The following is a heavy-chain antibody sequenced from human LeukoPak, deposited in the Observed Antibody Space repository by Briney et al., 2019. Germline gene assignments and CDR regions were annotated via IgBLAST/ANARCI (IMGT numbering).Heavy chain of an antibody. CDR3: ARETEMANLDY. CDR2: IKQDGSEK. Sequence: GGSLRLSCTASGFTFSSYWMNWVRQAPGEELEWVANIKQDGSEKYYVDPVKGRFTISRDNAKKSLYLQMNSLRAEDTAVYYCARETEMANLDYWGQGTLVTVSS. J-gene: IGHJ4*02. CDR1: GFTFSSYW. D-gene: IGHD5-24*01. V-gene: IGHV3-7*04.